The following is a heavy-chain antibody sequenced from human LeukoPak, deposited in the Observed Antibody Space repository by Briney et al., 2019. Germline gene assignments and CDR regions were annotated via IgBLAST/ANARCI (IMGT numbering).Heavy chain of an antibody. D-gene: IGHD6-13*01. Sequence: SETLSLTCTVSGGSTSSYYWSWIRQPPGKGLEWIGYIYYSGSTNYNPSLKSRVTISVDTSKNQFSLKLSSVTAADTAVYYCARDIAGRTFDLWGRGTLVTVSS. CDR3: ARDIAGRTFDL. J-gene: IGHJ2*01. CDR1: GGSTSSYY. CDR2: IYYSGST. V-gene: IGHV4-59*01.